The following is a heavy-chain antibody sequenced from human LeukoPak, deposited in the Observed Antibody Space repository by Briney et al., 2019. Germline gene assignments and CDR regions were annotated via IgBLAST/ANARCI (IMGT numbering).Heavy chain of an antibody. J-gene: IGHJ3*02. Sequence: GGSLRLSCAASGFTFSSHRMSWVRRAPGKGLEWVANINQDGFEKDYVDSVKGRFTVSRDNAKNSLYLQMNSLRAEDTALYYCARDSEKSSSFAFDIWGQGTVVTVSS. V-gene: IGHV3-7*01. CDR1: GFTFSSHR. CDR2: INQDGFEK. D-gene: IGHD6-19*01. CDR3: ARDSEKSSSFAFDI.